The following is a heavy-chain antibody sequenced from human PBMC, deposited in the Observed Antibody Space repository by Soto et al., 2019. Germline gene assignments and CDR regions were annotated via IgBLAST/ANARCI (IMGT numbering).Heavy chain of an antibody. D-gene: IGHD3-22*01. J-gene: IGHJ6*02. Sequence: SETLSLTCTVSGGSISSSSYYWGWIRQPPGKGLEWIGSIYYSGSTYYNPSLKSRVTISEDTSKNQFSLKLSSVTAADTAVYYCVSYDSSGYHYYYYGMDVWGQGTTVTVSS. CDR1: GGSISSSSYY. CDR2: IYYSGST. CDR3: VSYDSSGYHYYYYGMDV. V-gene: IGHV4-39*01.